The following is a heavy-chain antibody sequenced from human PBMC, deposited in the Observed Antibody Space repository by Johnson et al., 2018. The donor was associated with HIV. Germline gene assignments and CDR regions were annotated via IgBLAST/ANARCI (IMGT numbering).Heavy chain of an antibody. Sequence: QVQLVESGGGVVQPGRSLRLSCAASGFTFSSYGMHWVRQAPGKGLEWVAVISYDGSNKYHADSVKCRFTISRDNSKKTLYLQMNSLRAEDTAVYYCARACRDGYTCDAFDIWGQGTMVTVSS. V-gene: IGHV3-30*03. CDR1: GFTFSSYG. D-gene: IGHD5-24*01. CDR2: ISYDGSNK. J-gene: IGHJ3*02. CDR3: ARACRDGYTCDAFDI.